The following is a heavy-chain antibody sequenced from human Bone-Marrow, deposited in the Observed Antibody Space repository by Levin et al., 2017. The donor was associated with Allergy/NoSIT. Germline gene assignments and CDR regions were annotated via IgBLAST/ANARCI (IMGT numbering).Heavy chain of an antibody. CDR1: AFTFTSYA. CDR3: ASGGWYGDDY. CDR2: ITGSGSTT. D-gene: IGHD6-19*01. Sequence: LSLTCAASAFTFTSYAMSWVRQAPGKGLEWVSTITGSGSTTYYADSVKGRFTISRDNSENTLYLQMKSLRAEDTAVYYCASGGWYGDDYWAREPWSPSPQ. V-gene: IGHV3-23*01. J-gene: IGHJ4*02.